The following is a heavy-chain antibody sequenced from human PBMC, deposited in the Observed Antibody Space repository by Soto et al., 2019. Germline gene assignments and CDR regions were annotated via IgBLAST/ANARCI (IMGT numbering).Heavy chain of an antibody. CDR3: ARGTPSPLIVRSSRGPWFDP. CDR2: MYSGGTT. J-gene: IGHJ5*02. D-gene: IGHD2-15*01. V-gene: IGHV4-59*08. Sequence: PSETLSLTCSVSGGSINSYWWSWIRQPAGKGLEWIGYMYSGGTTNYNPSLKSRATISVDTSKMQVSLKLSSVTAADTAVYFCARGTPSPLIVRSSRGPWFDPWGQGTLVTVSS. CDR1: GGSINSYW.